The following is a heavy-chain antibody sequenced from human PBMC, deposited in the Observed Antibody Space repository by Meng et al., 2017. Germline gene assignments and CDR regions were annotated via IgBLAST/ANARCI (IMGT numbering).Heavy chain of an antibody. J-gene: IGHJ4*02. CDR1: GLRFTDAW. V-gene: IGHV3-15*01. CDR3: ATGAAAADH. Sequence: EVQLVESGGGLCKPGGSLRLSCVASGLRFTDAWMSWVRQAPGKGLEWVGRIKRNRDGGTIDYAARVKGRFTISRDESKNTLYLQMDSLITEDTAVYFCATGAAAADHWGQGTLVTVSS. D-gene: IGHD6-13*01. CDR2: IKRNRDGGTI.